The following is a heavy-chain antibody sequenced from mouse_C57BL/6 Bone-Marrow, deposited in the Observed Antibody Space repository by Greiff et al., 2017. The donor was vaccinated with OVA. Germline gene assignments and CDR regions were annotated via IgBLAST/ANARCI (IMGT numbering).Heavy chain of an antibody. CDR3: ARRYYGSSYWYFDV. V-gene: IGHV1-55*01. D-gene: IGHD1-1*01. CDR2: IYPGSGST. Sequence: QVQLQQPGAELVKPGASVKMSCKASGYTFISYWITWVKQRPGQGLEWIGDIYPGSGSTNYNEKFKSKATLTVDTSSSTAYMQLSSLTSEDSAVYYCARRYYGSSYWYFDVWGTGTTVTVSS. J-gene: IGHJ1*03. CDR1: GYTFISYW.